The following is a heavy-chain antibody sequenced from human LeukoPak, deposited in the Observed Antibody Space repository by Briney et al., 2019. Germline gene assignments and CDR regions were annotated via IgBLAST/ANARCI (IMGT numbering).Heavy chain of an antibody. CDR2: ISRDGSTV. J-gene: IGHJ4*02. D-gene: IGHD3-10*01. CDR1: RFTFRNND. Sequence: GGSLRFSCAGSRFTFRNNDMSWVRPAPGQGLEWVSHISRDGSTVYYRDSVKGRFTISKDNVKNSLYLHMNRLRVEDTGVYYCARDLGDWYSSGFDDWGQGSLVIVSS. V-gene: IGHV3-48*03. CDR3: ARDLGDWYSSGFDD.